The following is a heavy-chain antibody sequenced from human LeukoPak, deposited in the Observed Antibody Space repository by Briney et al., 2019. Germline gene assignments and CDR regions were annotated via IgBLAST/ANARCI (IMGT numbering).Heavy chain of an antibody. CDR1: GFTFSSYW. CDR2: IKQDGSEK. D-gene: IGHD1-7*01. Sequence: GGSLRLSCAASGFTFSSYWMSWVRHAPGKGLEWVANIKQDGSEKYYVDSVKGRFTISRDTAKNSLYLQMNSLRAEDTAVYYCAKGIPGTILDYWGQGTLVTVSS. J-gene: IGHJ4*02. CDR3: AKGIPGTILDY. V-gene: IGHV3-7*01.